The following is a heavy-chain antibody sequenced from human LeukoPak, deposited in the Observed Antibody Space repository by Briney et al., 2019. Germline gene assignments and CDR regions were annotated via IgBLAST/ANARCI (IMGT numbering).Heavy chain of an antibody. Sequence: ASVKVSCKASGGTFSSYAISWVRQAPGQGLEWMGGIIPIFGTANYAQKFQGRVTITADESTSTAYMELSSLRSEDTAVYYCARGKSSSWYFFDAFDIWGQGTMVTVSS. CDR2: IIPIFGTA. CDR3: ARGKSSSWYFFDAFDI. CDR1: GGTFSSYA. J-gene: IGHJ3*02. D-gene: IGHD6-13*01. V-gene: IGHV1-69*13.